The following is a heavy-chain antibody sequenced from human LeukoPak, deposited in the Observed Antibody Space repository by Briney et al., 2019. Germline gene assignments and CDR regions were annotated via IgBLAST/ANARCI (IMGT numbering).Heavy chain of an antibody. CDR1: GGTFSSYA. V-gene: IGHV1-69*04. Sequence: ASVKVPCKASGGTFSSYAISWVRQAPGQGLEWMGRIIPILGIANYAQKFQGRVTITADKSTSTAYMELSSLRPDDTAVYYCARDPRYCSSTSCDAPPVYWGQGTLVTVSS. J-gene: IGHJ4*02. CDR2: IIPILGIA. CDR3: ARDPRYCSSTSCDAPPVY. D-gene: IGHD2-2*01.